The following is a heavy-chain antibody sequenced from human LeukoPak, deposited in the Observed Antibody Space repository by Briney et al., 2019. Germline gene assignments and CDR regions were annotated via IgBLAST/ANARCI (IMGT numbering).Heavy chain of an antibody. D-gene: IGHD3-10*01. CDR2: ISTYNANT. J-gene: IGHJ1*01. CDR3: ARDSGSGTYSL. V-gene: IGHV1-18*01. CDR1: GYTFTSYG. Sequence: ASVKVSCKASGYTFTSYGISWVRQAPGQGLEWLAWISTYNANTNYAQKLQGRVTMTTDTSTSTAYMELRSLRSDDTAVYYCARDSGSGTYSLWGQGTLVTVSS.